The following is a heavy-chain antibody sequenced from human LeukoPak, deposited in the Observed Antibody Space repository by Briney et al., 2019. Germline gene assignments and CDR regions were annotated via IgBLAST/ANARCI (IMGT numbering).Heavy chain of an antibody. J-gene: IGHJ4*01. CDR1: GFTFDFYT. V-gene: IGHV3-21*01. D-gene: IGHD3-10*01. CDR3: AKDVSGVAEGVDL. CDR2: IHDSSNYI. Sequence: PGNSLRLSCVAPGFTFDFYTTDWLRQAPGKGPEWVASIHDSSNYIHYADSVRGRFTISRDNTRNSRFLQMEGLRVDDTAVYFCAKDVSGVAEGVDLWGQGTLVTVSS.